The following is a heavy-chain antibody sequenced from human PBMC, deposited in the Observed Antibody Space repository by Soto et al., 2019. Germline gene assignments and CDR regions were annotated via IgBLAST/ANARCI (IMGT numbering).Heavy chain of an antibody. Sequence: PSETLSLTCTVSGGSISSYYWSWIRQPPGKGLEWIGSIYYSGSTYYNPSLKSRVTISVDTSKNQFSLKLSSVTAADTAVYYCARQGSSSWYYLRYYYGMDVWGQGTTVTVSS. D-gene: IGHD6-13*01. CDR2: IYYSGST. V-gene: IGHV4-39*01. CDR1: GGSISSYY. CDR3: ARQGSSSWYYLRYYYGMDV. J-gene: IGHJ6*02.